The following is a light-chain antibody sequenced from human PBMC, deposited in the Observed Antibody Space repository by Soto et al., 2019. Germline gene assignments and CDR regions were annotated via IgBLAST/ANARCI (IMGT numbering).Light chain of an antibody. CDR1: QSISSSY. Sequence: EIVLTQSPGTLSLSPGERDTLSCRASQSISSSYLAWYQQKPGQAPRLLIYGACSRATGIPDRFSGSVAGTDFTLTISRLEPEDFAVYYCQRYGSSPGTFGQGTKLDLK. V-gene: IGKV3-20*01. CDR3: QRYGSSPGT. CDR2: GAC. J-gene: IGKJ2*01.